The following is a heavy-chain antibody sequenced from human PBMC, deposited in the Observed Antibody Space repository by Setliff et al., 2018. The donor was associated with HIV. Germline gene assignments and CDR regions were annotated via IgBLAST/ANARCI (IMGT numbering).Heavy chain of an antibody. V-gene: IGHV4-59*08. J-gene: IGHJ6*03. Sequence: SETLSLTCTVSGASISNNYWSWVRQSPGKTLEWIGYIYDSGSAIYNPSFRSRVTISLETSKNQFSLKMTSVTAADTAVYYCARQGGFWDPYFSQSYYYYYMDVWGKGTTVTVSS. CDR3: ARQGGFWDPYFSQSYYYYYMDV. CDR2: IYDSGSA. D-gene: IGHD3-3*01. CDR1: GASISNNY.